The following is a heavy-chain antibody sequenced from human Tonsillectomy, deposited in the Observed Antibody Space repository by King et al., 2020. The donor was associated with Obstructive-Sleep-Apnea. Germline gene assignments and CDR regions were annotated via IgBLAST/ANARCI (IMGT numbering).Heavy chain of an antibody. CDR1: GFTFDDYT. D-gene: IGHD6-13*01. V-gene: IGHV3-43*01. J-gene: IGHJ6*02. CDR3: AKPYSSSWSYGMDV. Sequence: QLVQSGGVVVQPGGSLRLSCAASGFTFDDYTMHWVRQAPGKGLEWVSLITWDGGSTYYADSVKGRFTISRDNSKNSLYLQMNSLRTEDTAFYYCAKPYSSSWSYGMDVWGQGTTVTVSS. CDR2: ITWDGGST.